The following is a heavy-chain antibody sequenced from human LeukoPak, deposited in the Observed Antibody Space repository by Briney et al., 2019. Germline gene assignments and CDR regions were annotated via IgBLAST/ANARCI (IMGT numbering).Heavy chain of an antibody. J-gene: IGHJ5*02. D-gene: IGHD3-16*01. V-gene: IGHV3-7*01. CDR1: GFTSSSYA. CDR3: ARVGYWFDP. CDR2: IKQDGSEK. Sequence: PGGSLRLSCAASGFTSSSYALNWVRQAPGKGLEWVANIKQDGSEKYYVDSVKGRFTISRDNAKNSLYLQMNSLRAEDTAVYYCARVGYWFDPWGQGTLVTVSS.